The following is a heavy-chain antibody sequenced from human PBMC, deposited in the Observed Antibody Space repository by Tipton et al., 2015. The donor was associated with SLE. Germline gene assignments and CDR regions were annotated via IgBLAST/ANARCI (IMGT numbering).Heavy chain of an antibody. CDR2: IHHSGRT. Sequence: TLSLTCIVSGSSIDGGYHWGWIRQPPGKGLEWIANIHHSGRTYYNPSLKSRVTISVDTSKNQFSLKLTSVTAADTAVYYCATSGGDLAFDIWGQGTLVTVSS. CDR3: ATSGGDLAFDI. V-gene: IGHV4-38-2*02. J-gene: IGHJ3*02. D-gene: IGHD3-16*01. CDR1: GSSIDGGYH.